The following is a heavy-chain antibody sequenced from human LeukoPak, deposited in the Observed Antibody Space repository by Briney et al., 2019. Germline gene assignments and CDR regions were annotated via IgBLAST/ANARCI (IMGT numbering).Heavy chain of an antibody. D-gene: IGHD3-10*01. CDR2: ISSSSSYT. V-gene: IGHV3-11*06. Sequence: GGSLRLSCAASGFTFSDYYMSWIRQAPGKGLEWVSYISSSSSYTNYADSVKGRFTISRDNAKNSLYLQMNSLRAEDTAVYYCAREWYDSGCLDYWGQGTLVTVSS. J-gene: IGHJ4*02. CDR3: AREWYDSGCLDY. CDR1: GFTFSDYY.